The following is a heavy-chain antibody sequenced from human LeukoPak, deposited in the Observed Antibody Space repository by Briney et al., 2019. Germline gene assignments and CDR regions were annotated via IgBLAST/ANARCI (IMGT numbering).Heavy chain of an antibody. D-gene: IGHD6-19*01. CDR3: ARAGSSGWYYFDY. J-gene: IGHJ4*02. CDR2: IYTSGST. V-gene: IGHV4-4*07. Sequence: PSETLSLTCTVSGGSISSYYWSWIRQPAGKGLEWIGRIYTSGSTNYNPSLKSRVTISVDKSKNQFSLKLSSVTAADTAVYYCARAGSSGWYYFDYLGQGTLVTVSS. CDR1: GGSISSYY.